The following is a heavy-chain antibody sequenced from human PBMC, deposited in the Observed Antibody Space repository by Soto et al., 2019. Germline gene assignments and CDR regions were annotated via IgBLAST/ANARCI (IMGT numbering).Heavy chain of an antibody. D-gene: IGHD3-22*01. CDR3: ARLYYYDSSGSSGAFDI. CDR1: GYTFTSYG. J-gene: IGHJ3*02. CDR2: ISAYNGNT. Sequence: ASVKVSCKASGYTFTSYGISWVRQAPGQGLEWMGWISAYNGNTNYAQKLQGRVTMTTDTSTSTAYMELRSLSSDDTAVYYCARLYYYDSSGSSGAFDIWGQGTMVTVSS. V-gene: IGHV1-18*01.